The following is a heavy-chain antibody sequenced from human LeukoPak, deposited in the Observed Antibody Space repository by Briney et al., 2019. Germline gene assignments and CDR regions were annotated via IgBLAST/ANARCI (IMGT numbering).Heavy chain of an antibody. CDR3: AIIGTPGETEYYRL. Sequence: GGSLRLSCAASGFTISSFWMSWVRQAPGKGPEWLATIRYDAGTRYYADSMRGRFTISRDNAQNSLYLQINSLRAEDTAIYYCAIIGTPGETEYYRLWGQGTRVTVSS. V-gene: IGHV3-7*01. CDR2: IRYDAGTR. CDR1: GFTISSFW. J-gene: IGHJ1*01. D-gene: IGHD2-21*01.